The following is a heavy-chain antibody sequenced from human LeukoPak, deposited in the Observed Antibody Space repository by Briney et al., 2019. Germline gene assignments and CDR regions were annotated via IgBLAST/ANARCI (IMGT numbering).Heavy chain of an antibody. CDR1: GYSFTTYW. CDR2: IYPGDSDT. V-gene: IGHV5-51*03. D-gene: IGHD2-2*01. J-gene: IGHJ4*02. Sequence: PGESLKISCKGSGYSFTTYWIAWVRKRPGKGLEWMGIIYPGDSDTRYSPSFQGQVTISVDKSVSAAYLQWSSLKASDTAMYYCASPPTRECSSISCPLSYWGQGTLVTASS. CDR3: ASPPTRECSSISCPLSY.